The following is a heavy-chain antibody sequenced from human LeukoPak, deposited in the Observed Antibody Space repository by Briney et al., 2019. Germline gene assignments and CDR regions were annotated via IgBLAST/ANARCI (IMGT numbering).Heavy chain of an antibody. CDR3: AIRSSRWYFHY. CDR1: GFTFSSYA. CDR2: ISSGGRTI. Sequence: PGGSLRLSCAASGFTFSSYAMSWIRQAPGKGLEWVSYISSGGRTIYYADSVKGRFTISRDNAKNSLYLQMNSLRAEDTAVYYCAIRSSRWYFHYWGQGTLVTVSS. V-gene: IGHV3-11*01. D-gene: IGHD2-2*01. J-gene: IGHJ4*02.